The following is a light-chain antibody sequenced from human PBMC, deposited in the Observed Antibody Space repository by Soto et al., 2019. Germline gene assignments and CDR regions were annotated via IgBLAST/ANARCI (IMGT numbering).Light chain of an antibody. CDR3: QSFDFSLGGSVV. CDR1: SSNIGEGYD. V-gene: IGLV1-40*01. CDR2: ANS. Sequence: QSVLTQPPSVSGAPGQRVTISCTGSSSNIGEGYDVHWYQQLPGTAPKLVIYANSNRPSGIPDRFSGSKSGSSASLAITWLQAEYEADYDCQSFDFSLGGSVVFGGGTKLTVL. J-gene: IGLJ2*01.